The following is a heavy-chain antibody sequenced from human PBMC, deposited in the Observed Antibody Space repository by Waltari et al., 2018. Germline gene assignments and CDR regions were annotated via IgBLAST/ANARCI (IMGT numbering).Heavy chain of an antibody. CDR2: ISAYNGNT. CDR3: ARDLLGLPSSSSVEPFDY. CDR1: GYTFTSYG. J-gene: IGHJ4*02. Sequence: QVQLVQSGAEVKKPGASVKVSCKASGYTFTSYGISWVRQAPGQGLEWMGWISAYNGNTNYVQKLQGRVTMTTDTSTSTAYMELRSLRSDDTAVYYCARDLLGLPSSSSVEPFDYWGQGTLVTVSS. D-gene: IGHD6-6*01. V-gene: IGHV1-18*04.